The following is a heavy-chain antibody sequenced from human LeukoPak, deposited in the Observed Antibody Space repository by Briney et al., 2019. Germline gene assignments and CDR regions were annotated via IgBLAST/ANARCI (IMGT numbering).Heavy chain of an antibody. D-gene: IGHD1-14*01. J-gene: IGHJ6*02. CDR3: ATGLKYAPEYGMDV. V-gene: IGHV1-24*01. CDR2: FDPEDGET. Sequence: ASVKVSCKVSGYTLTELSMRWVRQAPGKGLEWMGGFDPEDGETIYAQKFQGRVTMTEDTSTDTAYMELSSLRSEDTAVYYCATGLKYAPEYGMDVWGQGTTVTVSS. CDR1: GYTLTELS.